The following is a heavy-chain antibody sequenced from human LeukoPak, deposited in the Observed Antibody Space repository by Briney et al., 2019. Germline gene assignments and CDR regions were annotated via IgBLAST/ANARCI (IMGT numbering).Heavy chain of an antibody. CDR1: GGSISSSTSGWGWY. CDR3: ARLDTVPSGWYNLGFDY. D-gene: IGHD6-19*01. Sequence: SETLSLTCTVSGGSISSSTSGWGWYWGWIRQPPGKGLEWIGSIYYSGSTYYNPSLKSRVTISVDTSRNQFSLKLSSVTAADTAVYYCARLDTVPSGWYNLGFDYWGQGTLVTVSS. J-gene: IGHJ4*02. CDR2: IYYSGST. V-gene: IGHV4-39*07.